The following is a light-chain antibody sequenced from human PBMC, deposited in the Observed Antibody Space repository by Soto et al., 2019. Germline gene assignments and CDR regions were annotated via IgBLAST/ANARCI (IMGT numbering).Light chain of an antibody. Sequence: EIVMTQSPATLSVSPGERATLSCRASQSVSSNLAWYQQKPGQAPRLLIYGASTRATGIPARFSGSGSGTEFTLTISSLQSEDFAVYYGQQYNSWPRTFGQGTKLEIK. CDR2: GAS. J-gene: IGKJ2*01. V-gene: IGKV3-15*01. CDR1: QSVSSN. CDR3: QQYNSWPRT.